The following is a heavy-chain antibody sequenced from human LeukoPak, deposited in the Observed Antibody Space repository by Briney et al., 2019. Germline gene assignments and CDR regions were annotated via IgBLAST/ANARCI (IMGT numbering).Heavy chain of an antibody. J-gene: IGHJ4*02. Sequence: QTGGSLRLSCAASGFTFSSYAMTWVRQAPGKGLEWVSFISSSGSTIYYSHSVKGRFTISRDNAKNSLYLQMNSLRAEDTAVYYCARDPNGSGYYRPYYFDYWGQGTLVTVSS. CDR1: GFTFSSYA. CDR2: ISSSGSTI. V-gene: IGHV3-48*04. D-gene: IGHD3-22*01. CDR3: ARDPNGSGYYRPYYFDY.